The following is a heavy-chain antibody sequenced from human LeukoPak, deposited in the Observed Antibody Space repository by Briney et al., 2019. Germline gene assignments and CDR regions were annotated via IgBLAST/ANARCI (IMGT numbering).Heavy chain of an antibody. CDR2: ISPYNGNT. CDR1: GYTFTSYG. Sequence: ASVKVSCKASGYTFTSYGINWVRQAPGQGLEWMGWISPYNGNTNYAQNLQGRVTMTTDTSTRTAYMEVRGLRSDDTAVYYCAGDVAPGTASRDDAFDIWGQGTMVTVSS. D-gene: IGHD3-10*01. J-gene: IGHJ3*02. V-gene: IGHV1-18*01. CDR3: AGDVAPGTASRDDAFDI.